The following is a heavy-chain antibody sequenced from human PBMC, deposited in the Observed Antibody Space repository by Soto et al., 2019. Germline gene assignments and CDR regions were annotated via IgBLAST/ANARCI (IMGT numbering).Heavy chain of an antibody. CDR1: GDSISTVDYF. D-gene: IGHD2-15*01. CDR2: IYKSATT. J-gene: IGHJ5*01. CDR3: ARGRYCLTGRCFSNWFDS. V-gene: IGHV4-30-4*01. Sequence: NPSETLSLTCSVSGDSISTVDYFWAWIRQPPGQALEYIGYIYKSATTYYNPSFESRVAISLDTSKSQFSLNVTSVAAADTAVYFCARGRYCLTGRCFSNWFDSWGDRTLFTACS.